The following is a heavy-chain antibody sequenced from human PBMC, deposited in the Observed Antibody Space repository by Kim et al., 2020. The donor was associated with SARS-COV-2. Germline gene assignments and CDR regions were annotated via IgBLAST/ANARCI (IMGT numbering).Heavy chain of an antibody. CDR1: GYSFTSYW. CDR2: IYPGDSDT. Sequence: GESLKISCKGSGYSFTSYWIGWVRQMPGKGLEWMGIIYPGDSDTRYSPSFQGQVTISADKSISTAYLQWSSLKASDTAMYYCARLGDYDILTGYYASGMDVWGQGTTVTVSS. J-gene: IGHJ6*02. D-gene: IGHD3-9*01. V-gene: IGHV5-51*01. CDR3: ARLGDYDILTGYYASGMDV.